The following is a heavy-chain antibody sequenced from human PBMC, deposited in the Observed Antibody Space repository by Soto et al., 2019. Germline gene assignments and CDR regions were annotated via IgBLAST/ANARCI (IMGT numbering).Heavy chain of an antibody. J-gene: IGHJ6*02. D-gene: IGHD2-2*02. CDR2: IYYSGST. CDR3: ARARGCSSTSCYTLYYYYYGMDV. CDR1: GGSISSYY. Sequence: SETLSLTCTVSGGSISSYYWSWIRQPPGKGLEWIGYIYYSGSTNYNPSLKSRVTISVDTSKNQFSLKLSSVTAADTAVYYCARARGCSSTSCYTLYYYYYGMDVWGQGTTVT. V-gene: IGHV4-59*01.